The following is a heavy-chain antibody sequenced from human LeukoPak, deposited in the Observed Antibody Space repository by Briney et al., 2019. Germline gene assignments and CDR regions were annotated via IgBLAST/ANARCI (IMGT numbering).Heavy chain of an antibody. CDR2: LSGSGVTT. CDR3: ARGVTLPYYFDY. Sequence: PGGPLRLSCAASGFTFSSYAITWVRQAPGWGLEWVSALSGSGVTTYYADSVKGRFTTSRDNSKNTLYLQMNSLRAEDTAVYYCARGVTLPYYFDYWGQGTLVTVSS. CDR1: GFTFSSYA. V-gene: IGHV3-23*01. J-gene: IGHJ4*02. D-gene: IGHD3-3*01.